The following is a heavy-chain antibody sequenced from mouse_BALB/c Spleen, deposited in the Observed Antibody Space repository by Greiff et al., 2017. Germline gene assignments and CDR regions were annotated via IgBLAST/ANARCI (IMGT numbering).Heavy chain of an antibody. CDR1: GFSLTSYG. CDR3: AREEIPNYYGSSYAMDY. J-gene: IGHJ4*01. Sequence: VKLMESGPGLVAPSQSLSITCTVSGFSLTSYGVHWVRQPPGKGLEWLGVIWAGGSTNYNSALMSRLSISKDNSKSQVFLKMNSLQTDDTAMYYCAREEIPNYYGSSYAMDYWGQGTSVTVSS. CDR2: IWAGGST. D-gene: IGHD1-1*01. V-gene: IGHV2-9*02.